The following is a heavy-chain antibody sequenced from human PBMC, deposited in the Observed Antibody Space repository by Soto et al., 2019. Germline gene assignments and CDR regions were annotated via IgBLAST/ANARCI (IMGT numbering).Heavy chain of an antibody. V-gene: IGHV1-46*03. CDR1: GYTFTSYY. CDR2: INPSGGST. D-gene: IGHD2-15*01. J-gene: IGHJ3*02. CDR3: ARGTQYCSGGSCYSDAFDI. Sequence: ASVKVSCKASGYTFTSYYMHWVRQAPGQGLEWMGIINPSGGSTSYAQKFQGRVTMTRDTSTSTVYMELSSLRSEDTAVYYCARGTQYCSGGSCYSDAFDIWGQRTMVTVSS.